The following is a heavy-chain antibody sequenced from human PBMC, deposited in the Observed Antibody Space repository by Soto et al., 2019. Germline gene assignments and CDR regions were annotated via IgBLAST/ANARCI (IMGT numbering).Heavy chain of an antibody. Sequence: GGSLRLSCAASGFTFSSYAMNWVRQAPGKGLEWVSTISYTGGNTYYADSVKGRFTISRDNSKNTLYLQMNSLRAEDTAVYYCAKAASWFDYWGQGTLVTVSS. J-gene: IGHJ4*02. CDR2: ISYTGGNT. CDR3: AKAASWFDY. CDR1: GFTFSSYA. V-gene: IGHV3-23*01.